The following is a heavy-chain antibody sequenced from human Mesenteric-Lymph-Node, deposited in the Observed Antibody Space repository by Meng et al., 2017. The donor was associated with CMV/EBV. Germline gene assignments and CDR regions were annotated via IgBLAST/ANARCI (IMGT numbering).Heavy chain of an antibody. CDR2: IKSKTDAGTT. J-gene: IGHJ6*02. CDR1: GFTFNNAW. D-gene: IGHD3-3*01. CDR3: AKDNNGYYPWYYGLDV. Sequence: GESLKISCAASGFTFNNAWMSWVRQAPGKGLEWIGRIKSKTDAGTTDYAAPVKGRFTISRDDSKNTLYLQMNSLRTEDTALYYCAKDNNGYYPWYYGLDVWGQGTTVTVSS. V-gene: IGHV3-15*01.